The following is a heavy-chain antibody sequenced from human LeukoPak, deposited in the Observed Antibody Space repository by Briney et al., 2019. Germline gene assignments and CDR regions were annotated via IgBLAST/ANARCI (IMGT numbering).Heavy chain of an antibody. CDR2: IYTSGVT. J-gene: IGHJ4*02. CDR1: SGSMRSYY. V-gene: IGHV4-4*07. Sequence: SETLTLTCSVSSGSMRSYYWTWIRQPAGKGLEWIGRIYTSGVTTYNPFLKSRVTISLDMSKNQISLNLNSVTAADTAVYYCARGLWDNGDRFEYWGPGTLVTVSS. D-gene: IGHD4-17*01. CDR3: ARGLWDNGDRFEY.